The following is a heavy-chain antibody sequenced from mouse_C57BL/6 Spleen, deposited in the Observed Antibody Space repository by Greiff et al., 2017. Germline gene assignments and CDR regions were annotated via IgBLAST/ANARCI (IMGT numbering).Heavy chain of an antibody. CDR3: AIVYDGRFAY. CDR2: IDPSDSYT. V-gene: IGHV1-69*01. D-gene: IGHD2-3*01. CDR1: GYTFTSYW. J-gene: IGHJ3*01. Sequence: QVQLQQPGAELVMPGASVKLSCKASGYTFTSYWMHWVKQRPGQGLEWIGEIDPSDSYTNYNQKFKGKSTLTVDKSSSTAYMQLSSLTSEDSAVYYCAIVYDGRFAYWGQGTLVTVAA.